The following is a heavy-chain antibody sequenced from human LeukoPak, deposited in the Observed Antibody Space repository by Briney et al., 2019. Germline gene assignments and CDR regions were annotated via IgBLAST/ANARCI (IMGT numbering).Heavy chain of an antibody. V-gene: IGHV1-46*01. CDR1: GYTFTSYD. J-gene: IGHJ1*01. CDR2: INPSGGST. Sequence: ASLKVSCKASGYTFTSYDMHWVRQAPGQGLEWMGIINPSGGSTSYAQIFQGRVTMTRDTSTSTVYMGLSSLRSEDTAVYYCARGGSCWYRGSFQHWGQGTLVTVSS. CDR3: ARGGSCWYRGSFQH. D-gene: IGHD6-13*01.